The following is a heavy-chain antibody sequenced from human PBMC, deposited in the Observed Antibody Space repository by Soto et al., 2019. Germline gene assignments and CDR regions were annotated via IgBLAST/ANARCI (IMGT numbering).Heavy chain of an antibody. D-gene: IGHD2-2*01. CDR1: GFTFSRYG. CDR2: ISMTTSYV. V-gene: IGHV3-21*01. Sequence: EVQLVESGGGLVKPGGSLRLSCAASGFTFSRYGMSWVRQAPGKGLEWVSSISMTTSYVYYTDSVKGRFSISRDNAKKILYLEMYDLRTEDTAVYYCARDPSEGRVGNWFESWGQGTLVTVSS. CDR3: ARDPSEGRVGNWFES. J-gene: IGHJ5*01.